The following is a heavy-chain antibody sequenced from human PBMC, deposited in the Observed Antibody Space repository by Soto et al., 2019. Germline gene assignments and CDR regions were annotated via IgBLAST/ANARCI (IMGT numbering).Heavy chain of an antibody. CDR3: AKLGSYFPVLGP. CDR2: IYFGGTT. Sequence: PSETLSLTCTVSGGSLSPNYWTWIRQPPGKGLEWVGYIYFGGTTSYNPSLRSRVTISLETSNSQFSLRLSSVTAADTAVYYCAKLGSYFPVLGPLGPGTLVTVSS. J-gene: IGHJ5*02. CDR1: GGSLSPNY. V-gene: IGHV4-59*08. D-gene: IGHD2-21*01.